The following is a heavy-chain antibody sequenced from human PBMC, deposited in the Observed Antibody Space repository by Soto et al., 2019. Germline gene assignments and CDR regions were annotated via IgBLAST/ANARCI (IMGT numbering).Heavy chain of an antibody. CDR2: IACDGSNA. CDR3: ARGDREDILVVVGARPGEYGIDI. CDR1: GFTFRNHA. J-gene: IGHJ6*02. D-gene: IGHD2-15*01. V-gene: IGHV3-30-3*01. Sequence: QVQLVESGAGAVPPGGPLTLSWGASGFTFRNHAIHLDRQAPGKGLELLAVIACDGSNAFYIDSVKGRFTISRDNSKNTLYLHMNSRRSEATGVYYCARGDREDILVVVGARPGEYGIDIWGQGTTVTVSS.